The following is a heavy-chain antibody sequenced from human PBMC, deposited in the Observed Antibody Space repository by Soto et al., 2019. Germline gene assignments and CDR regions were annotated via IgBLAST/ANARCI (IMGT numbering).Heavy chain of an antibody. Sequence: GGSLRLSCAASGFTFSTNAMSWVRQAPGKGLEWVSFVSGGGGPTYYADSVKGRFTSSRDNSKNTLYLQMNSLGAEDSAVYYCAKERGPLLVHSYIDVWGKGTTVTVSS. J-gene: IGHJ6*03. CDR2: VSGGGGPT. V-gene: IGHV3-23*01. D-gene: IGHD3-10*01. CDR3: AKERGPLLVHSYIDV. CDR1: GFTFSTNA.